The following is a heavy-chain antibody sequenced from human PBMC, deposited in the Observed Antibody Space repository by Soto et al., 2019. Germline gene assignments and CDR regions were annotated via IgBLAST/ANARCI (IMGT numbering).Heavy chain of an antibody. V-gene: IGHV4-59*01. J-gene: IGHJ2*01. D-gene: IGHD6-19*01. CDR3: AKTRAGDSSGWSYWYFDL. CDR2: IYYSGST. Sequence: SETLSLTCTVAGGSISSYYWSWIRQTPGKGLEWIGYIYYSGSTNYNPSLKSRVTISVDTSKNQFSLKLSSVTAADTAVYYCAKTRAGDSSGWSYWYFDLWGRGSLVTVFS. CDR1: GGSISSYY.